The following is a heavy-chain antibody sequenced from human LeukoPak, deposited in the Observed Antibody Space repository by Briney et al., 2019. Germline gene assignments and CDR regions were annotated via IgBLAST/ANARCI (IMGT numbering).Heavy chain of an antibody. CDR1: GDSVSSSSHY. V-gene: IGHV4-39*01. D-gene: IGHD5-18*01. Sequence: PSETLSLTCSVSGDSVSSSSHYWGWIRQPPGKGLEWIGSIYYTGTIYYNPSLKSRVTIPIDTSKNQFSLKLNSVTAADTAVYYCARLGTAIVDSWGQGTLVTVSS. J-gene: IGHJ4*02. CDR2: IYYTGTI. CDR3: ARLGTAIVDS.